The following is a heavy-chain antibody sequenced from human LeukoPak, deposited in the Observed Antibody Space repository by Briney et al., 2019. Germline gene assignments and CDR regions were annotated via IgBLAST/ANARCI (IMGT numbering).Heavy chain of an antibody. CDR1: GDRVSSNSAA. Sequence: SQTLSLTCAVFGDRVSSNSAAWTWISQSPSRGVDWLGRTYYRSKWYNDYAVSVKSRITINPDTSKNQFSLQLNSVTPEDTAVYYCARDKTGDVDFDLWGRGTLVTVSS. V-gene: IGHV6-1*01. CDR2: TYYRSKWYN. D-gene: IGHD7-27*01. CDR3: ARDKTGDVDFDL. J-gene: IGHJ2*01.